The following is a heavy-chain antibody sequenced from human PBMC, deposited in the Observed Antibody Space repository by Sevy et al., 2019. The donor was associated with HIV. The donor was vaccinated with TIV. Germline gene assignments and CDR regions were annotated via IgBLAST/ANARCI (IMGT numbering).Heavy chain of an antibody. J-gene: IGHJ5*02. Sequence: ASVKVSCKASGYTFTSYGISWVRQAPGQGLEWMGWISAYNGNTNYAQKLQGRVTMTTDTSTSTAYMELRSLRSDDTAVYYCARGRLDFWSGFHSDPWGQGTLVTVSS. CDR2: ISAYNGNT. V-gene: IGHV1-18*01. CDR1: GYTFTSYG. D-gene: IGHD3-3*01. CDR3: ARGRLDFWSGFHSDP.